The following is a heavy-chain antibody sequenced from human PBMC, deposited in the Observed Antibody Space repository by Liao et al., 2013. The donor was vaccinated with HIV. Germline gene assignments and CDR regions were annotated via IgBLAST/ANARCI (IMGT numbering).Heavy chain of an antibody. CDR2: IYSSGST. D-gene: IGHD3/OR15-3a*01. Sequence: QVQLQESGPGLVKPSQTLSLTCTVSGGSLSSGGYYWSWIRQPAGKGLEWIGRIYSSGSTNYNPSLKSRVTISADTSNNQFFLKLSSVTAADTAVYYCASTHYDFLYWLLFCPTWGRGNP. CDR1: GGSLSSGGYY. CDR3: ASTHYDFLYWLLFCPT. J-gene: IGHJ5*02. V-gene: IGHV4-61*02.